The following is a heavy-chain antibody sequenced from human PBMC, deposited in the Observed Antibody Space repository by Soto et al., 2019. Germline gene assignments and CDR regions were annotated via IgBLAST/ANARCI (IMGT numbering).Heavy chain of an antibody. CDR2: ISYDGSNK. Sequence: QVQLVESGGGVIQHGRSLRLSCTASGFTFSSYGMHWVRHAPGKGLEWVAVISYDGSNKYYADSVKGRFTISRDNSKNTLYLQMNSLRAEDTAVYYCAKDRHYYYSSGHDYWGQGTLVTVSS. CDR1: GFTFSSYG. D-gene: IGHD3-22*01. J-gene: IGHJ4*02. V-gene: IGHV3-30*18. CDR3: AKDRHYYYSSGHDY.